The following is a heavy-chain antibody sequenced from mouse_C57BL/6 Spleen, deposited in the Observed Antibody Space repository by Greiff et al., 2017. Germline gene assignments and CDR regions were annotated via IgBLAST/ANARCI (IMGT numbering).Heavy chain of an antibody. CDR3: TREAAGGAMDY. Sequence: EVKLVESGEGLVKPGGSLKLSCAASGFTFSSYAMSWVRQTPEKRLEWVAYISSGGDYIYYADTVKGRFTISRDNARNTLYLQMSSLKSEDTAMYYCTREAAGGAMDYWGQGTSVTVSS. V-gene: IGHV5-9-1*02. J-gene: IGHJ4*01. CDR2: ISSGGDYI. CDR1: GFTFSSYA.